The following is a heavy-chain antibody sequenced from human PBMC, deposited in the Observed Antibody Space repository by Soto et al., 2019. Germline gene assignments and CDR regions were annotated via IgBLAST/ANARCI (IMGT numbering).Heavy chain of an antibody. CDR3: ARDGSGWYWWFDP. J-gene: IGHJ5*02. V-gene: IGHV1-2*02. CDR1: GYTFTGYY. CDR2: INPNSGGT. D-gene: IGHD6-19*01. Sequence: QVQLVQSGAEVKKPGASVKVSCKASGYTFTGYYMHWVRQAPGQGLEWMGWINPNSGGTNYAQKVQGRVTMTRDTSISTAYMELSRLRSDDTAVYYCARDGSGWYWWFDPWGQGTLVTVSS.